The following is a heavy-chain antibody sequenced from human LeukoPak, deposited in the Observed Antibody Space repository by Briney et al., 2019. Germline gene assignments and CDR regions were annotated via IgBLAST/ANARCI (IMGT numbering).Heavy chain of an antibody. CDR2: IKQDGSET. D-gene: IGHD3-9*01. CDR3: ARGPILRHFDYYMDV. V-gene: IGHV3-7*01. J-gene: IGHJ6*03. CDR1: EFTFSHHW. Sequence: GGSLRLSCAASEFTFSHHWMTWVRQAPGKGLELVANIKQDGSETYYVDSVKGRFTISRDNAKNSLDMQMNSLRVEDTAVYYCARGPILRHFDYYMDVWGKGTTVIISS.